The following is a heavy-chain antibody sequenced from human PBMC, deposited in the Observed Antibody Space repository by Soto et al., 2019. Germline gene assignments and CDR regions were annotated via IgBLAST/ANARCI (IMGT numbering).Heavy chain of an antibody. CDR2: IIPILGIA. V-gene: IGHV1-69*04. D-gene: IGHD3-10*01. J-gene: IGHJ6*02. Sequence: SVKVSCKASGGTFSSYTISWVRQAPGQGPEWMGRIIPILGIANYAQKFQGRVTITADKSTSTAYMELSSLRSEDTAVYYCARDPLITMVRGVIPNSYYYYGMDVWGQGTTVTVSS. CDR3: ARDPLITMVRGVIPNSYYYYGMDV. CDR1: GGTFSSYT.